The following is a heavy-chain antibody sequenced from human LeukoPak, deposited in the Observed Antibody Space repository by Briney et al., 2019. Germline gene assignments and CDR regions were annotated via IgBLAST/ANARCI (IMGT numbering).Heavy chain of an antibody. V-gene: IGHV1-2*02. J-gene: IGHJ4*02. CDR3: ARDPAASEIGIDY. CDR1: GYTFTDYY. D-gene: IGHD6-13*01. CDR2: IYPKSGGT. Sequence: ASVKVSCKTSGYTFTDYYIHWVRQAPGQGLECMGWIYPKSGGTKYAQNFQGRVTMTTDTSISTAYMELSRLRSDDTATYYCARDPAASEIGIDYWGQGTLVTVSS.